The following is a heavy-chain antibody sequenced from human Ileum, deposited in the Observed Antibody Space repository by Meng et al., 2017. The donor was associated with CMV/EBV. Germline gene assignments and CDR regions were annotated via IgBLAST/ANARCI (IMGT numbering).Heavy chain of an antibody. J-gene: IGHJ6*02. CDR2: ISSSSSYI. V-gene: IGHV3-21*01. CDR1: GFTFSSYS. D-gene: IGHD2-2*01. CDR3: ARDHCSSTSCYPYYGMDV. Sequence: GGSLRLSCAASGFTFSSYSMNWVRQAPGKGLEWVSSISSSSSYIYYADSVKGRFTISRDNAKNSLYLQMNSLRAEDTAVYYCARDHCSSTSCYPYYGMDVWGQGTTVTVSS.